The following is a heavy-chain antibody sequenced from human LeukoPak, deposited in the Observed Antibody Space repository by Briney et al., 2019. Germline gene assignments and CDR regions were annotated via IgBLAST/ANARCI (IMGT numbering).Heavy chain of an antibody. J-gene: IGHJ3*02. D-gene: IGHD3-22*01. V-gene: IGHV3-43*02. CDR3: AKGLYDSSANDAFDI. CDR2: ISGDGGST. Sequence: PGGSLRLSCAASGFTFDDYAMHWVRQAPGKGLEWVSLISGDGGSTYYADSVKGRFTISRDNSKNSLYLQMNSLRTEDTALYYCAKGLYDSSANDAFDICGQGTMVTVSS. CDR1: GFTFDDYA.